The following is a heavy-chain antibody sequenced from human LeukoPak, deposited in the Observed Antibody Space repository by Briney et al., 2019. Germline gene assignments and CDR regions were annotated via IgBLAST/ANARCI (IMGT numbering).Heavy chain of an antibody. V-gene: IGHV1-2*02. CDR2: INPSSGGT. CDR3: ARVLHYDILTGYYFPFDY. J-gene: IGHJ4*02. D-gene: IGHD3-9*01. CDR1: GYTFTGYY. Sequence: GASVKVSCKASGYTFTGYYMHWVRQAPGQGLEWMGWINPSSGGTNYAQKFQGRVTMTRDTSISTAYMELSRLRSDDTAVYYCARVLHYDILTGYYFPFDYWGQGTLVTVSS.